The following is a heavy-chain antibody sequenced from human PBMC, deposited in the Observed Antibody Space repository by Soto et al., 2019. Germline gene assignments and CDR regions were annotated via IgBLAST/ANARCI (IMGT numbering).Heavy chain of an antibody. CDR1: GFTFSSSG. J-gene: IGHJ4*02. V-gene: IGHV3-30*18. CDR2: ISYDGSNK. Sequence: GGSLRLSCAASGFTFSSSGMHWVRQAPGKGLEWVAVISYDGSNKFYADSVKGRFAISRDNFRNTLYLQMNSLRAEDTAVYYCAKEFHSWNYFDYWGQGTLVTVSS. CDR3: AKEFHSWNYFDY. D-gene: IGHD1-20*01.